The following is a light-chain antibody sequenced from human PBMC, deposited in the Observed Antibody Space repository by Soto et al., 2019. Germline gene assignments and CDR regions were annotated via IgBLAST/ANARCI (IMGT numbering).Light chain of an antibody. CDR1: QSLSVW. CDR2: DTY. V-gene: IGKV1-5*01. J-gene: IGKJ1*01. Sequence: DSHRIRSRSTLAAAGGGIIDITCRASQSLSVWLAWYQQRTGKAPLPLIYDTYTLADEIPSRFIGSGYGTALTITLPSMKNDDFGTSYCQQYMTYPRTFGQGTKVDIK. CDR3: QQYMTYPRT.